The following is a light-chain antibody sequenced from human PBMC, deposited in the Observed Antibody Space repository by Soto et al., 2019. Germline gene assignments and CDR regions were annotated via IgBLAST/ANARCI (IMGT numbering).Light chain of an antibody. J-gene: IGKJ2*02. CDR2: GSS. CDR3: QQHKSYPRT. Sequence: DIQMTQSPSSLSASIGDRVTITCRASQNIDRALVWYQQKSGQAPKSLIYGSSSLHSGVPSRFSGSGSGTDFTLTISSLEPEDFATYYCQQHKSYPRTLGQGTKLEI. CDR1: QNIDRA. V-gene: IGKV1D-16*01.